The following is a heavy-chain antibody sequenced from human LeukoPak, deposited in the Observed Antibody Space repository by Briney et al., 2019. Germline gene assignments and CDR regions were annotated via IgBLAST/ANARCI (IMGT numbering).Heavy chain of an antibody. Sequence: AETLSLTCNVSGDSLTRHFWSWIRQTPGKGLEWIGYVFHSGTTNYSPSLKSRVTISFDQSKMQFYAGLASVPAADTAVYYCVRRMATVTYAFDIWGRGTMVSVSS. D-gene: IGHD5-24*01. CDR1: GDSLTRHF. J-gene: IGHJ3*02. CDR2: VFHSGTT. V-gene: IGHV4-59*08. CDR3: VRRMATVTYAFDI.